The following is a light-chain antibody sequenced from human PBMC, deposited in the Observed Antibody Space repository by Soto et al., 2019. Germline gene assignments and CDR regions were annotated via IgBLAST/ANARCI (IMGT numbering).Light chain of an antibody. CDR2: DAS. J-gene: IGKJ5*01. CDR3: QQANSFPIT. V-gene: IGKV3D-20*01. CDR1: QSVSSSY. Sequence: EIILTQSPATLSLSPGERATLSCGASQSVSSSYVAWYQHRPGLAPRLLIHDASSRATGIPDRFSGTKSGTDFTLTISSLQPEDFATYHCQQANSFPITFGQGTRLEIK.